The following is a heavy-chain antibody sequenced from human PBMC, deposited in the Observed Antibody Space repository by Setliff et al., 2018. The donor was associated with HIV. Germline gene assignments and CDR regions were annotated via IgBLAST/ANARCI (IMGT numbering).Heavy chain of an antibody. V-gene: IGHV4-39*01. CDR2: LYDTGRT. CDR3: VNSGYDGDYYYYYMDV. D-gene: IGHD5-12*01. J-gene: IGHJ6*03. CDR1: GGSVIKDNFY. Sequence: NPSETLSLTCSVSGGSVIKDNFYWGWIRQAPAKGLEWIGTLYDTGRTYYNPPLKSRVSIFVDTTKNEFSLNLRSVTAADTAVYFCVNSGYDGDYYYYYMDVWGKGTTVTVSS.